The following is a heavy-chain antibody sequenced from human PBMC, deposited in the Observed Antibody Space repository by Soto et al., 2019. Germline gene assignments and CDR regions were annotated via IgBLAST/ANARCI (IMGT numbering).Heavy chain of an antibody. J-gene: IGHJ6*02. CDR3: AREVDRTLYYYYGMDV. CDR1: GGTFSSYA. D-gene: IGHD2-2*01. Sequence: ASVKVSCKASGGTFSSYAISWVRQAPGQGLEWMGGIIPIFGTANYAQKFQGRVTITADESTSTAYMELSSLRSEDTAVYYCAREVDRTLYYYYGMDVWGQGTTVTVSS. V-gene: IGHV1-69*13. CDR2: IIPIFGTA.